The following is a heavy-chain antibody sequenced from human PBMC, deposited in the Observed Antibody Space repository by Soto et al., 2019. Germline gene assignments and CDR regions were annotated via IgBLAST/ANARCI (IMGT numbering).Heavy chain of an antibody. CDR3: ARALDDGGVDY. J-gene: IGHJ4*02. CDR2: ISYDGSNK. V-gene: IGHV3-30-3*01. Sequence: GGSLRLSCAASGFTFSSYAMHWVRQAPGKGLEWVAVISYDGSNKYYADSVKGRFTISRDNSKNTLYLQMNSLRAEDTAVYYCARALDDGGVDYWGQGTLVTVSS. D-gene: IGHD1-1*01. CDR1: GFTFSSYA.